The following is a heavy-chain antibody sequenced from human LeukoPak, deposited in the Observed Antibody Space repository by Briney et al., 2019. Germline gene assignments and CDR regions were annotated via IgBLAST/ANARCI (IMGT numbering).Heavy chain of an antibody. Sequence: ASVKVSCKASGGTFSSYAISWVRQAPGQGLEWMGRIIPILGIADYAQKFQGRVTITADKSTSTAYMELSSLRSEDTAVYYCARVTGTTVHYYYYYGMDVWGQGTTVTVSS. J-gene: IGHJ6*02. V-gene: IGHV1-69*04. CDR1: GGTFSSYA. CDR2: IIPILGIA. D-gene: IGHD1-7*01. CDR3: ARVTGTTVHYYYYYGMDV.